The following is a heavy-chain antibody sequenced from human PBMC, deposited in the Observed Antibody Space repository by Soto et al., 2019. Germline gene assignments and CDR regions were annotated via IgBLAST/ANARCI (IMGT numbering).Heavy chain of an antibody. D-gene: IGHD3-10*01. J-gene: IGHJ3*01. V-gene: IGHV3-74*03. Sequence: GGPLNPSCEALGFPSDSSWMTWARQVPGQGLVWVSHVMNDGSRTTYADSVKGRFTISRDNAKNAIFLQMTSLRVDDTAVYFCARGDRGGFDLWGQGTMVTVSS. CDR3: ARGDRGGFDL. CDR2: VMNDGSRT. CDR1: GFPSDSSW.